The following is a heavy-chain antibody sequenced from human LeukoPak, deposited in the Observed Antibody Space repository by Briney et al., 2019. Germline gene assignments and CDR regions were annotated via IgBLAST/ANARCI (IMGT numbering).Heavy chain of an antibody. Sequence: GGSLRLSCAASGFTFSSYGMHWVRQAPGKGLEWVAVISYDGSNKYYADSVKGRFTISRDNSKNTLYLQMNSLRAEDTAVYYCAKEAIRVVITVFDYWGQGTLVTVSS. D-gene: IGHD3-22*01. CDR2: ISYDGSNK. CDR3: AKEAIRVVITVFDY. CDR1: GFTFSSYG. V-gene: IGHV3-30*18. J-gene: IGHJ4*02.